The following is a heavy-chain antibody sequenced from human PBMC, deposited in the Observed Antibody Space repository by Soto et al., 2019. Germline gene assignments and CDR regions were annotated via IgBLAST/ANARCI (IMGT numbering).Heavy chain of an antibody. CDR2: ISYDGSNK. V-gene: IGHV3-30*18. CDR3: AKDQAPYCTNGVCLPPYYDYGMDV. Sequence: GGSLRLSCAASGFTFSSYGMHWVRQAPDKGLEWVAVISYDGSNKYYADSVKGRFTISRDNSKNTLYVQMNSLRAEDTAVYYCAKDQAPYCTNGVCLPPYYDYGMDVWGQGTTVTVSS. CDR1: GFTFSSYG. J-gene: IGHJ6*02. D-gene: IGHD2-8*01.